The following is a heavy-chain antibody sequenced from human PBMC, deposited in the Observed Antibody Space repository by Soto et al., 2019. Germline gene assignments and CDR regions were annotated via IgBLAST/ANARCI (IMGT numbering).Heavy chain of an antibody. CDR3: AHILLSIAAGAGFDY. J-gene: IGHJ4*02. D-gene: IGHD6-6*01. CDR1: GFSLSTSGVD. Sequence: QITLKESGPTLVKPTQTLTLTCTFSGFSLSTSGVDVGWIRQPPGKALEWLALIYWDDDKRYSPSLKSRLTITKDTSKNQVVLTMTNMDPVDTATYYCAHILLSIAAGAGFDYWGQGTLVTVSS. CDR2: IYWDDDK. V-gene: IGHV2-5*02.